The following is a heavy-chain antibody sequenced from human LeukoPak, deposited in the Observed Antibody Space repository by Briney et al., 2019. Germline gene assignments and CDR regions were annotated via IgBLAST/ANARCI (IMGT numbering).Heavy chain of an antibody. CDR2: ISGSGGST. V-gene: IGHV3-23*01. CDR3: AKDHDYDNSGCHCHDY. J-gene: IGHJ4*02. D-gene: IGHD3-22*01. Sequence: GGSLRLSCAASGFTFSSYAMSWVRQAPGKGLEWVSAISGSGGSTDYVASVKGRFTISRDNSKNTLYLQMNSLRAEDTAVYYCAKDHDYDNSGCHCHDYWGQGTLVTVSS. CDR1: GFTFSSYA.